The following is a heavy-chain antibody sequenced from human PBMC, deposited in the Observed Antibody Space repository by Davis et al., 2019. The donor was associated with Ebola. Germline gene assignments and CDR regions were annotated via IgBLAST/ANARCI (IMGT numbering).Heavy chain of an antibody. Sequence: AASVKVSCKASGGTFSSYAISWVRQAPGQGLGWMGRIIPILGIANYAQKFQGRVTITADKSTSTAYMELSSLRSEDTAVYYCAADPGYRYYYGMDVWGQGTTVTVSS. V-gene: IGHV1-69*04. CDR3: AADPGYRYYYGMDV. CDR2: IIPILGIA. CDR1: GGTFSSYA. J-gene: IGHJ6*02. D-gene: IGHD5-12*01.